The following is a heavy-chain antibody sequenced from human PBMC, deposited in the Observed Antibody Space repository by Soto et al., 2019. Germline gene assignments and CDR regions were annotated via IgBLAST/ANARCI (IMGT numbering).Heavy chain of an antibody. CDR1: GGSFSGYY. J-gene: IGHJ6*02. CDR2: INHSGST. CDR3: ARRHYGSGSYYGRYYYGMDV. D-gene: IGHD3-10*01. V-gene: IGHV4-34*01. Sequence: SETLSLTCAVYGGSFSGYYWSWIRQPPGKGLEWMGEINHSGSTNYNPSLKSRVTTSVDTSKNQFSLKLSSVAAADTAVFYCARRHYGSGSYYGRYYYGMDVWGQGTPGT.